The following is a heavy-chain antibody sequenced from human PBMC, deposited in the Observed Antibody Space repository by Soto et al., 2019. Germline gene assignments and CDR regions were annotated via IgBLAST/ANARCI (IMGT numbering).Heavy chain of an antibody. CDR1: GYTFTGYY. Sequence: ASVKVSCKASGYTFTGYYMHWVRQAPGQGLEWMGWINPNSGGTNYAQKFQGRVTMTRDTSISTAYMELSRLRSDDTAVYYCAIERQLERPPRHDYYGMDVWGQGTTVTVSS. CDR2: INPNSGGT. D-gene: IGHD1-1*01. CDR3: AIERQLERPPRHDYYGMDV. J-gene: IGHJ6*02. V-gene: IGHV1-2*02.